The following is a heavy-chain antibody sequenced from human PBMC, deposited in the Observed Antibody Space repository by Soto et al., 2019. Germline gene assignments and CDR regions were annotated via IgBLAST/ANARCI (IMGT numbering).Heavy chain of an antibody. CDR2: IYYSGST. J-gene: IGHJ4*02. CDR3: ARHADDFWSGSFFDY. V-gene: IGHV4-39*01. Sequence: QLQLQKSGPGLVKPSETLSLTCTVSGGSISSSSYYWGWIRQPPGKGLEWIGSIYYSGSTYYNPSLKSRVTISVDTSKNQFSLKLSSVTAADTAVYYCARHADDFWSGSFFDYWGQGTLVTVSS. D-gene: IGHD3-3*01. CDR1: GGSISSSSYY.